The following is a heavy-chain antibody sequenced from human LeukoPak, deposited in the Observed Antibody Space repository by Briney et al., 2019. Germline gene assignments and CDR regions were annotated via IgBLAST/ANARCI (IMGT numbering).Heavy chain of an antibody. V-gene: IGHV1-69*05. Sequence: ASVKVSCKASGGTFSSYAISWVRQAPGQGLEWMGGIIPIFGTANYAQKFQGRVTITTDESTSTAYMELSSLRSEDTAVYYCARAGGYCSSTSCCSRYYYYYMDVWGKGTTVTVSS. D-gene: IGHD2-2*01. CDR2: IIPIFGTA. CDR3: ARAGGYCSSTSCCSRYYYYYMDV. J-gene: IGHJ6*03. CDR1: GGTFSSYA.